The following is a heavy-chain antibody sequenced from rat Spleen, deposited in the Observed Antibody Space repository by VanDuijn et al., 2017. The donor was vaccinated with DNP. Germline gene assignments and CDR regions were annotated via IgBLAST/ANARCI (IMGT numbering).Heavy chain of an antibody. CDR1: GFSVSHDW. V-gene: IGHV5-31*01. CDR2: IISSGGST. CDR3: ARHGEVHLRYAMDA. Sequence: EVKLVESGGDLVQPGRSLQLSCVASGFSVSHDWMTWIRQIPGKGLEWVAAIISSGGSTYYPNSVKGRFTISSDNAKNTLYLQMDSLRYEETATYYCARHGEVHLRYAMDAWGQGTSVTVSS. D-gene: IGHD1-5*01. J-gene: IGHJ4*01.